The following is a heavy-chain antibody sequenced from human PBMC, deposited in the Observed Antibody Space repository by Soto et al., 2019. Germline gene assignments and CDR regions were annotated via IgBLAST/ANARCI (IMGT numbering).Heavy chain of an antibody. J-gene: IGHJ5*02. CDR2: ISGSGGST. D-gene: IGHD6-13*01. Sequence: XGSLRLSCAASGFTFSSYAMSGVRQAPGKGLEWVSAISGSGGSTYYADSVKGRFTISRDNSKNTLYLQMNSLRAEDTAVYYCAKDLHPQQLLPLPNWFDPWGQGTLVTVSS. CDR1: GFTFSSYA. V-gene: IGHV3-23*01. CDR3: AKDLHPQQLLPLPNWFDP.